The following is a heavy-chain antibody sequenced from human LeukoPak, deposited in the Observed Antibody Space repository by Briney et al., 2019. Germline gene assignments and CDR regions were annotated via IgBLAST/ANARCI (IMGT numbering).Heavy chain of an antibody. D-gene: IGHD6-13*01. CDR2: ISAYNGNT. J-gene: IGHJ4*02. CDR1: GYTFTTYD. CDR3: ARNRGSSWYNYGDY. Sequence: GASVKVSCKASGYTFTTYDINWVRQAPGQGLEWMGWISAYNGNTNYAQKLQGRVTMTTDTSTSTAYMELRSLRSDDTAVYYCARNRGSSWYNYGDYWGQGTLVTVSS. V-gene: IGHV1-18*01.